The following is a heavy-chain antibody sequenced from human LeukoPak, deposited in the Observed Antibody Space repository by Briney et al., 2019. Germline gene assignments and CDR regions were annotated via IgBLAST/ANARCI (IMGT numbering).Heavy chain of an antibody. D-gene: IGHD5-12*01. V-gene: IGHV3-23*01. J-gene: IGHJ4*02. CDR1: GFTFSSYV. Sequence: GGSLRLSYAASGFTFSSYVMSWVRQAPGKGLEWVSGISGSGGSTYYADSVKGRFTISRDNSKNTLYLQMNSLRAEDTAVYYCAMDITQLYFSDYWGQGTLVTVSS. CDR3: AMDITQLYFSDY. CDR2: ISGSGGST.